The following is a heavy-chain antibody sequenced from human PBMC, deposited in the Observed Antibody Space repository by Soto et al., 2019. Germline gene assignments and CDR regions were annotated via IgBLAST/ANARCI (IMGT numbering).Heavy chain of an antibody. D-gene: IGHD3-3*01. CDR3: ARDGSRRFLEWHNPDNWFDP. CDR2: IIPIFGTA. CDR1: GGTFSSYA. V-gene: IGHV1-69*13. J-gene: IGHJ5*02. Sequence: SVKVSCKASGGTFSSYAISWVRQAPGQGLEWMGGIIPIFGTANYAQKFQGRVTITADESTSTAYMELSSLRSEDTAVYYCARDGSRRFLEWHNPDNWFDPWGQGTLVTVSS.